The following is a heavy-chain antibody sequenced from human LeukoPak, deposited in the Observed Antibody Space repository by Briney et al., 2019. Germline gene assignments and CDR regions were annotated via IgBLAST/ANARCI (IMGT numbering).Heavy chain of an antibody. CDR1: GGSINNYY. CDR3: ARHGYYGPLDAFDI. D-gene: IGHD3-22*01. CDR2: IYYSGST. V-gene: IGHV4-59*08. J-gene: IGHJ3*02. Sequence: SETLSLTCTVSGGSINNYYWSWIRQSPGKGLEWIGYIYYSGSTNYNPSLKSRVTISVDTSKNQFSLKLSSVTAADTAVYYCARHGYYGPLDAFDIWGQGTMVTVSS.